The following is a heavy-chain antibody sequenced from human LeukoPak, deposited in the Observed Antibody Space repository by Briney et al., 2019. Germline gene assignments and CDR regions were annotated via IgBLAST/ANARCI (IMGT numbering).Heavy chain of an antibody. D-gene: IGHD6-19*01. CDR3: ALLAVASDFDY. J-gene: IGHJ4*02. CDR2: ISSGATTM. CDR1: GFMFRSFE. Sequence: PGGSLRLSRAASGFMFRSFEMYWVRQAPGKGLEWVAYISSGATTMYYADSVKGRFTISRDDAKNSLFLHMNSLRAEDTAVYYCALLAVASDFDYWGQGTLVTVSS. V-gene: IGHV3-48*03.